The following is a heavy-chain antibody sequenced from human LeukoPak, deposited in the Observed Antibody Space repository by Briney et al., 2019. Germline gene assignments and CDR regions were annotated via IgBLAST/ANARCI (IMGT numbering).Heavy chain of an antibody. V-gene: IGHV4-59*01. CDR2: IYYSGST. J-gene: IGHJ4*02. CDR1: GGSISSYY. CDR3: ARAGYYDSSGYND. D-gene: IGHD3-22*01. Sequence: PSETLSLTCTVFGGSISSYYWSWIRQPPGKGLEWIGYIYYSGSTNYNPSLKSRVTISVDTSKNQFSLKLSSVTAADTAVYYCARAGYYDSSGYNDWGQGTLVTVSS.